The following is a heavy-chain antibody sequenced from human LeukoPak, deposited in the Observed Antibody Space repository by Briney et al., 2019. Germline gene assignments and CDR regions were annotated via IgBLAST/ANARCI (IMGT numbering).Heavy chain of an antibody. V-gene: IGHV4-30-2*01. CDR1: GGSISSGGYY. D-gene: IGHD4/OR15-4a*01. CDR3: AREANPLGFDI. J-gene: IGHJ3*02. Sequence: SQTLSLTCTVSGGSISSGGYYWSWIRQPPGKGLEWIGYIYHSGSTYYNPSLKSRVTISVDRSKNQFSLKLSSVTAADTAVYYCAREANPLGFDIWGQGTMVTVSS. CDR2: IYHSGST.